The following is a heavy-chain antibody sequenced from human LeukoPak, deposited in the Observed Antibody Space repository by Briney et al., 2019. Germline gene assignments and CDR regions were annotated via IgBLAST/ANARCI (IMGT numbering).Heavy chain of an antibody. V-gene: IGHV4-4*07. J-gene: IGHJ3*02. CDR1: GGSISSYY. CDR3: ARVSYGDYDLAFDI. Sequence: SETLSLTCTVSGGSISSYYWSWIRQPAGKGLEWIGRIYPSGSTIYNPSLKSRVTMSIDTFKNQFALKLNSVTAADTAVYYCARVSYGDYDLAFDIWGQGTMVTVSS. CDR2: IYPSGST. D-gene: IGHD4-17*01.